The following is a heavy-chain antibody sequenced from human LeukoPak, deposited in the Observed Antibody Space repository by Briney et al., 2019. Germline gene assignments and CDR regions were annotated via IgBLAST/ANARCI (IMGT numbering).Heavy chain of an antibody. CDR2: IYYSGST. CDR3: ARQWEARRRFDP. D-gene: IGHD1-26*01. CDR1: GGSISSSSYN. Sequence: PSETLSLTCTVSGGSISSSSYNWGWIRQPPGKGLEWIGSIYYSGSTYYNPSLKSRVTISVDTSKNQFSLKLSSVTAADTAVYYCARQWEARRRFDPWGQGTLVTVSS. J-gene: IGHJ5*02. V-gene: IGHV4-39*07.